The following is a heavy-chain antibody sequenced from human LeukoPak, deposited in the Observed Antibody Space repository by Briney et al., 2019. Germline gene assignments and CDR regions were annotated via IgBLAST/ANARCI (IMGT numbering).Heavy chain of an antibody. D-gene: IGHD3-10*01. CDR1: GFTLSDFY. CDR2: ISRSSTDT. CDR3: ARKTYYYDSGSYSKSYYFDY. Sequence: GGSLRLSCAPSGFTLSDFYMLGPPAATGGGGECRSDISRSSTDTNYADFVNGRFTIPRDNTKNSLFLQLNSLRAEDTAVYYCARKTYYYDSGSYSKSYYFDYWGQGALVTVSS. J-gene: IGHJ4*02. V-gene: IGHV3-11*06.